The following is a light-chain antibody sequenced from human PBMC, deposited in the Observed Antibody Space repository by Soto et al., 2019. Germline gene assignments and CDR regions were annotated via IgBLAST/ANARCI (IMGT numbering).Light chain of an antibody. CDR2: GAS. V-gene: IGKV3-15*01. CDR1: LSVGSN. CDR3: QQYNKWPLIT. J-gene: IGKJ3*01. Sequence: ETVMTQSPATLSVSPGERATLSCRASLSVGSNLAWYQQRPGQAPRLLIYGASTRATGIPVRFSGSGSGTEFTLTISSLQSEDFGLYYCQQYNKWPLITFGPGTRVDMK.